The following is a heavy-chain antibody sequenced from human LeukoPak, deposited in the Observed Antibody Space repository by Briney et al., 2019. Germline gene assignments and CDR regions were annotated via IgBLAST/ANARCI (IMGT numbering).Heavy chain of an antibody. CDR2: ISYDGSNK. D-gene: IGHD6-19*01. J-gene: IGHJ4*02. CDR1: GFTFSSYA. Sequence: GGSLRLSCAASGFTFSSYAMHWVRQAPGKGLEWVAVISYDGSNKYYADSVKGRFTISRDNSKNTLYLQMNSLRAEDTAVYYCARDLSIAVAGTSGRNYFDYWGQGTLVTVSS. V-gene: IGHV3-30-3*01. CDR3: ARDLSIAVAGTSGRNYFDY.